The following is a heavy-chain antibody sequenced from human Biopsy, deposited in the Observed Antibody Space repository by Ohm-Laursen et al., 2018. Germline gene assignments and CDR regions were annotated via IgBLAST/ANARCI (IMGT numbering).Heavy chain of an antibody. CDR2: ISYAGYT. Sequence: GTLSLTYTVSGGSFTGHYWSWIRQPPGKGLEWIGHISYAGYTSYNASLKSRVTISVDTSRNHFSLRLSSLTAADTAVYYCARGSNDFGGLYFPRWGQGTLLTVSS. CDR3: ARGSNDFGGLYFPR. CDR1: GGSFTGHY. D-gene: IGHD4-23*01. V-gene: IGHV4-59*11. J-gene: IGHJ4*02.